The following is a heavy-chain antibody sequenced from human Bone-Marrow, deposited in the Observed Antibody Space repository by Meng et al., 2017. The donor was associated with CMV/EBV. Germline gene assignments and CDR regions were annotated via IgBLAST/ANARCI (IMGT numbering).Heavy chain of an antibody. D-gene: IGHD2-2*01. J-gene: IGHJ1*01. CDR2: IYYSEST. V-gene: IGHV4-30-4*08. CDR3: ARVRYCSSTSCYPGYFQH. CDR1: SSGYYY. Sequence: SSGYYYWSWIRQPPGKGLEWIGYIYYSESTYYNPSIKSRVTISVDTSKNQFSLKLSSVTAADTAVYYCARVRYCSSTSCYPGYFQHWGQGTLVTVSS.